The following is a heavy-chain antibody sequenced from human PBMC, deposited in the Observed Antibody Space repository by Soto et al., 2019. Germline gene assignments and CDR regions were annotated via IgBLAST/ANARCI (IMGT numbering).Heavy chain of an antibody. D-gene: IGHD3-10*01. CDR3: ARVNAGSIWFGELSIRAAVGGLGWSEGYGMDV. CDR1: GYTFTGYY. CDR2: INPNSGGT. J-gene: IGHJ6*02. V-gene: IGHV1-2*02. Sequence: QVQLVQSGAEVKKPGASVKVSCKASGYTFTGYYMHWVRQAPGQGLEWMGWINPNSGGTNYAQKFQGRVTMTRDTSISIGYMGLSRLRSDDTAVYYCARVNAGSIWFGELSIRAAVGGLGWSEGYGMDVWGQGTTVTVSS.